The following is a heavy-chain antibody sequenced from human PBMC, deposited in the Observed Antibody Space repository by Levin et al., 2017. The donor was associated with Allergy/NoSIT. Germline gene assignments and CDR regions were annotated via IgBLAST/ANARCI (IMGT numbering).Heavy chain of an antibody. CDR2: IDWDDDK. Sequence: SGPTLVKPTQTLTLTCSFSGFSLSRPGMCVSWIRQPPGKALEWLALIDWDDDKYYTTSLETRLTISKDTSKNQVVLTMTNMDPVDTATYYCARTYYNVLTGYSSYYFDYWGQGTLVTVSS. D-gene: IGHD3-9*01. J-gene: IGHJ4*02. CDR1: GFSLSRPGMC. V-gene: IGHV2-70*01. CDR3: ARTYYNVLTGYSSYYFDY.